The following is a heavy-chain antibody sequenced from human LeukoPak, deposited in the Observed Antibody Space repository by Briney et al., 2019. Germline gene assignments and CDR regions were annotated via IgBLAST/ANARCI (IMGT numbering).Heavy chain of an antibody. CDR3: ARDAHCGGDCYSFDY. Sequence: PSETVSLTCTVSGGSIRSYYWSWIRQPPGKGLEWIGYIYYSGSTNSNPSLKSRVTISVDTSKNQFSLKLSSVTAADTAVYYCARDAHCGGDCYSFDYWGQGTLVTVSS. D-gene: IGHD2-21*01. CDR2: IYYSGST. J-gene: IGHJ4*02. CDR1: GGSIRSYY. V-gene: IGHV4-59*12.